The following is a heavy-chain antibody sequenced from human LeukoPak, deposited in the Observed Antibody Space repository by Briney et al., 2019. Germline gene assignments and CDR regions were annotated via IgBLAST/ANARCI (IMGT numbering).Heavy chain of an antibody. CDR2: ISSSSSTI. CDR3: VRDYSTTVTIWGDAFDI. V-gene: IGHV3-48*01. CDR1: GFTFSSYE. D-gene: IGHD4-17*01. J-gene: IGHJ3*02. Sequence: GGSLRLSCAASGFTFSSYEMNWVRQASGKGLEWVSYISSSSSTIYYADSVKGRFTISRDNAKNSLYLQMNSLRAEDTAVYYCVRDYSTTVTIWGDAFDIWGQGTMVTVSS.